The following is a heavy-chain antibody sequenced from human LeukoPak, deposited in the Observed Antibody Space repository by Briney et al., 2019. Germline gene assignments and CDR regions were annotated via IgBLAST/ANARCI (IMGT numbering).Heavy chain of an antibody. CDR3: ARHPYWYDSSGYPLDY. CDR1: GGSISSSSYY. Sequence: SEILSLTCTVSGGSISSSSYYWGWIRQPPGKGLEWIGSIYYSGRTYYNPSLKSRVSISVDTSKNQFSLKMSSVTAADTAVYFCARHPYWYDSSGYPLDYWGQGTLVTVSS. D-gene: IGHD3-22*01. CDR2: IYYSGRT. V-gene: IGHV4-39*01. J-gene: IGHJ4*02.